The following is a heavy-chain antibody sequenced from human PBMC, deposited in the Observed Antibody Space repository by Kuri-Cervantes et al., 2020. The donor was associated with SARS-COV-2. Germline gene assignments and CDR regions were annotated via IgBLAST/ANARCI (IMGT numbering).Heavy chain of an antibody. D-gene: IGHD2-2*02. J-gene: IGHJ4*02. CDR2: ISNSGSSI. Sequence: GGSLRLSCVASEFTFSSYEMNWVRQAPGKGLEWVSYISNSGSSIYYADSVKGRFTISRDNAKNSLYLQMNTLRAEDTAVYYCAKEARYCSSPSCYTLFDYWGQGTLVTVSS. CDR1: EFTFSSYE. V-gene: IGHV3-48*03. CDR3: AKEARYCSSPSCYTLFDY.